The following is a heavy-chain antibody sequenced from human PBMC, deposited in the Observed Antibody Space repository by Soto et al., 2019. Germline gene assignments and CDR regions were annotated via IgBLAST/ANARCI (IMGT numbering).Heavy chain of an antibody. CDR2: ISRDGRTK. V-gene: IGHV3-30*03. CDR3: TGEVASGY. CDR1: GFTVSSFG. D-gene: IGHD2-8*02. Sequence: QVQLVESGGGVVQPGGSLRLSCAASGFTVSSFGMHWVRQAPGEGLEWVAVISRDGRTKYYADSVKGRFAISKDNSRNTLFLEMNSLRGDDMAVYYCTGEVASGYWGQGTLVTVSS. J-gene: IGHJ4*02.